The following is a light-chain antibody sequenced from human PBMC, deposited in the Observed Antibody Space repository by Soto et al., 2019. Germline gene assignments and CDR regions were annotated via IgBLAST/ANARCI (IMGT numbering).Light chain of an antibody. CDR3: QQYSKWPLT. CDR2: GAS. J-gene: IGKJ4*01. Sequence: EIVLTQSPATLSVSPGERATLSCRASQSVSSDLAWYHQKPGLAPRLLIYGASTRATGIPARFSGSGSGTEFTLTINSLQSEDFAVYCCQQYSKWPLTFGGGTKVDIK. CDR1: QSVSSD. V-gene: IGKV3-15*01.